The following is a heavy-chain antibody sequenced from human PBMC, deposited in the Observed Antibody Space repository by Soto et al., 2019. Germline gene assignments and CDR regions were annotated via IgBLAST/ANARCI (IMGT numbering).Heavy chain of an antibody. Sequence: QVQLLQSGTEVKKPGSSAKVSCRASGGNFNTYTISWVRQAPGQGLEWLGRIIPILDIASYAQKFQGRVNITADKSTNTVYLELSSLRSADTAVYFCARSLGLWTGSGCRDYWGQGTLVSVSP. CDR2: IIPILDIA. CDR3: ARSLGLWTGSGCRDY. V-gene: IGHV1-69*02. CDR1: GGNFNTYT. J-gene: IGHJ4*02. D-gene: IGHD2-8*02.